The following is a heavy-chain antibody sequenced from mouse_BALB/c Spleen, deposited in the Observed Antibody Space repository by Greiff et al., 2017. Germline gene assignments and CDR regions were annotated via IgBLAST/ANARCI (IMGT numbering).Heavy chain of an antibody. J-gene: IGHJ1*01. CDR1: GFTFSSYA. CDR2: ISNGGGST. Sequence: EVKVVESGGGLVKPGGSLKLSCAASGFTFSSYAMSWVRQTPEKRLEWVAYISNGGGSTYYPDTVKGRFTISRDNAKNTLYLQMSSLKSEDTAMYYCARHPRYFDVWGAGTTVTVSS. V-gene: IGHV5-12-2*01. CDR3: ARHPRYFDV.